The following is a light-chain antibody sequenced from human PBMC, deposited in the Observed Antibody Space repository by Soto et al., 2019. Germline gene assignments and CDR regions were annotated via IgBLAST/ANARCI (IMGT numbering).Light chain of an antibody. CDR1: QSISSY. CDR3: QQSYGTPPT. J-gene: IGKJ2*01. V-gene: IGKV1-39*01. CDR2: AAS. Sequence: DIQMTQSSSSLSASVGDRVTITCRASQSISSYLNWYQQKPGRAPKLLIYAASSLQSGVPSRFSGSGSGTHFTLTISSLQPADFATYYCQQSYGTPPTFGQGTKLEIK.